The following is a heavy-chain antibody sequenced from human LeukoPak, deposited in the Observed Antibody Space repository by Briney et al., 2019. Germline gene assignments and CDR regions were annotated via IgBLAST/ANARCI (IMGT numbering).Heavy chain of an antibody. CDR2: INSSSSTI. V-gene: IGHV3-48*04. CDR1: GFTFSSYS. Sequence: GGSLRLSCAASGFTFSSYSMNWVRQAPGKGLEWVSYINSSSSTIYYADSVKGRFTISRDNAKNSLYLQMNSLRVEDTAVYYCARARIGYSYILDYWGQGTLVTVSS. D-gene: IGHD5-18*01. J-gene: IGHJ4*02. CDR3: ARARIGYSYILDY.